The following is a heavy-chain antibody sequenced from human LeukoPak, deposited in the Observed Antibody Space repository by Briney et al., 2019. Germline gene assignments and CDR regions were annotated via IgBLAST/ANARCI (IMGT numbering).Heavy chain of an antibody. Sequence: SETLSLTCTVSGGSLSSGGYYWSWIRQHPGKGLEWIGYIYYSGSTYYNPSLKSRVTISVDTSKNQFSLKLSSVTAADTAVYYCARVRPYCSGGSRDHYFDYWGQGTLVTVSS. CDR3: ARVRPYCSGGSRDHYFDY. D-gene: IGHD2-15*01. J-gene: IGHJ4*02. CDR2: IYYSGST. V-gene: IGHV4-31*03. CDR1: GGSLSSGGYY.